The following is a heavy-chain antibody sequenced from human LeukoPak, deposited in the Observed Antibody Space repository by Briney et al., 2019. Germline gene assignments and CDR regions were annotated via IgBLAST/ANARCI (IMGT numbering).Heavy chain of an antibody. CDR2: IYSDGST. J-gene: IGHJ4*02. V-gene: IGHV3-53*05. CDR1: GFTVSTNY. Sequence: GGSLRLSCAASGFTVSTNYMTWIRQAPGKGLEWISVIYSDGSTYYADSVKGRFTISRDNSKSTLYLQMNSLRAEDTAVYYCARGLRGWGQGTLVTVSS. CDR3: ARGLRG. D-gene: IGHD3-16*01.